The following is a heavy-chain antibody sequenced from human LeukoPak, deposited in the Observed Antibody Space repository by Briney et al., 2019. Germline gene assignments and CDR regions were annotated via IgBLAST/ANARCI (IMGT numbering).Heavy chain of an antibody. V-gene: IGHV4-4*07. J-gene: IGHJ5*02. Sequence: SETLSLTCTVSGGSISSYYWSWLRQPAGKGLEWIGRIYTSGSTNYNPSLKSRVTMSVDTSKNQFSLKLSSVTAADTAVYYCARDGSSTDWFDPWGQGTLVTVSS. D-gene: IGHD2-2*01. CDR3: ARDGSSTDWFDP. CDR1: GGSISSYY. CDR2: IYTSGST.